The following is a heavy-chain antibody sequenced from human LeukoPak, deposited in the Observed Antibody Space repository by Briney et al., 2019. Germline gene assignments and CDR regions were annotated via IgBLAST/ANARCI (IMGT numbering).Heavy chain of an antibody. CDR1: GYSFTNYW. J-gene: IGHJ1*01. CDR2: IYPGDSDT. CDR3: ARRADADYFQY. V-gene: IGHV5-51*01. Sequence: GESLKISCKGSGYSFTNYWIAWVRQMPGKCLEWMGIIYPGDSDTRYSPSFQGQVTISADKSISTAYLQWSSLKASDTAMYYCARRADADYFQYWGQGTLVTVSS.